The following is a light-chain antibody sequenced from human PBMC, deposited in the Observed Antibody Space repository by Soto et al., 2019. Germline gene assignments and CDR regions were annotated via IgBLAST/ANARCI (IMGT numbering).Light chain of an antibody. V-gene: IGKV1-39*01. Sequence: DIPMIQSPSSLSASVGDRVTITCRASQSISTHLNWYQQKPGKAPKLLINAASSLQSGVPSRFSGSGSGTDFTLTISSLQPEDFATYYCQQSYSTPHTFGQGTNLEIK. CDR3: QQSYSTPHT. J-gene: IGKJ2*01. CDR2: AAS. CDR1: QSISTH.